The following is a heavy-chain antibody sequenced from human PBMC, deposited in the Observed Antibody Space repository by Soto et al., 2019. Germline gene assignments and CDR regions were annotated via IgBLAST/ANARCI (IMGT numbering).Heavy chain of an antibody. CDR2: IYHSGST. D-gene: IGHD3-10*01. Sequence: QLQLQESGSGLVKPSQTLSLTCAVSGGPISSGGYSWSWIRQPPGKGLEWIGYIYHSGSTYYNPSLKSRVTISVDRSKNQFSLKLSSVTAADTAVYYCARDKRQLLWFGEFDPWGQGTLVTVSS. J-gene: IGHJ5*02. V-gene: IGHV4-30-2*01. CDR1: GGPISSGGYS. CDR3: ARDKRQLLWFGEFDP.